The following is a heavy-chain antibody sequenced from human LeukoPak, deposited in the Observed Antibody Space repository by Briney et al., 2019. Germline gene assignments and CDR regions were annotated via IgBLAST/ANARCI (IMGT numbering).Heavy chain of an antibody. CDR1: GFTFSSYA. CDR3: APYCSGGSCYGVDY. Sequence: PGGSLRLSCAASGFTFSSYAMSWVRQAPGKGLEWVSAISGSGGSTYYADSVKGRFTISRDNSKNTLCLQMNSLRAEDTAVYYCAPYCSGGSCYGVDYWGQGTLVTVSS. J-gene: IGHJ4*02. V-gene: IGHV3-23*01. D-gene: IGHD2-15*01. CDR2: ISGSGGST.